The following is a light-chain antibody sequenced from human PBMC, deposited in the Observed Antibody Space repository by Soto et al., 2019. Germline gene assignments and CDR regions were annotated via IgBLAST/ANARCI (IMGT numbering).Light chain of an antibody. Sequence: EIVLTQSPATLSLSPGERATLSCRASQSVGNNYLAWYQQKPVQPLRFLIYDASTRATGTPGRFSGGGSGTDFTLTISRLEPEDFAVYYCQQSGSTPLTFGGGTKVEIK. CDR1: QSVGNNY. J-gene: IGKJ4*01. CDR3: QQSGSTPLT. CDR2: DAS. V-gene: IGKV3-20*01.